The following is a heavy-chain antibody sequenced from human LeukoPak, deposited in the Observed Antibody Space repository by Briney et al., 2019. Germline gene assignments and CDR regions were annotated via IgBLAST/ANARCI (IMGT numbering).Heavy chain of an antibody. CDR3: ARLSSHYGDYKVDP. J-gene: IGHJ5*02. CDR1: GYSFTSFA. Sequence: ASVKVSCKASGYSFTSFAISWVRQAPGQGLEWMGWINPYNGETNYAQKLQGRVTMTTDTSASTAYMELSSLRSEDTAVYYCARLSSHYGDYKVDPWGQGTLVTVSS. CDR2: INPYNGET. V-gene: IGHV1-18*01. D-gene: IGHD4-17*01.